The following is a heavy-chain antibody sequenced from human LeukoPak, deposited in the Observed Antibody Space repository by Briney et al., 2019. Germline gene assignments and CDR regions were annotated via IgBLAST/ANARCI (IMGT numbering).Heavy chain of an antibody. V-gene: IGHV1-2*02. CDR2: INPNNGDT. Sequence: EASVKVSCKAPGYIFTTYFIHWVRQAPGQGLEWMGWINPNNGDTNYVQKFQGRVTMTRDTSISTAYMELTRLRSDDTAVYYCAREGGYDILTGYQDYWGQGTLVTVSS. D-gene: IGHD3-9*01. CDR1: GYIFTTYF. J-gene: IGHJ4*02. CDR3: AREGGYDILTGYQDY.